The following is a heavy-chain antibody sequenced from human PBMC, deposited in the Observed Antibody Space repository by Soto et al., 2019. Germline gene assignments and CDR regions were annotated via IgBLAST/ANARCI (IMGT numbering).Heavy chain of an antibody. Sequence: SQTLSLTCAISGDSVSSNSAAWNWIGQSPSRGLEWLGRTYYRSKWYNDYAVSVKSRITINPDTSKNQFSLQLNSVTPEDTAVYYSERELHYYDCSGYYSPDAFDISGKGTMVTVSS. CDR1: GDSVSSNSAA. CDR2: TYYRSKWYN. CDR3: ERELHYYDCSGYYSPDAFDI. J-gene: IGHJ3*02. V-gene: IGHV6-1*01. D-gene: IGHD3-22*01.